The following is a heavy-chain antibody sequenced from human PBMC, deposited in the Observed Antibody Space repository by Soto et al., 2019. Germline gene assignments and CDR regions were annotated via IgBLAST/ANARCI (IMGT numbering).Heavy chain of an antibody. Sequence: EVQLVESGGGLVKPGGSLSLSCTASGFIFRTYGMTWVRQAPGKGLEWVSSIYSSGTFIYYADSVKGRFTISRYDAKNALFLQMNSLRAEDTAVYYCGRSIGRGIIRDWGQGTLVTVSS. CDR3: GRSIGRGIIRD. J-gene: IGHJ4*02. CDR2: IYSSGTFI. CDR1: GFIFRTYG. V-gene: IGHV3-21*01. D-gene: IGHD3-10*01.